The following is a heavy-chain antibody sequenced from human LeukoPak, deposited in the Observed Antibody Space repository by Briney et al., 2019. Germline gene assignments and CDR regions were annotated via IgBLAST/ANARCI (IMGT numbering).Heavy chain of an antibody. CDR3: ARAEDYYYYYYMDV. J-gene: IGHJ6*03. CDR1: GGSISSYY. V-gene: IGHV4-59*01. CDR2: IYYSGST. Sequence: KSSETLSLTCTVSGGSISSYYWSWIRQPPGKGLEWIGYIYYSGSTNYNPSLKSRVTISVDTSKNQFSLKLSSVTAADTAVYYCARAEDYYYYYYMDVWGKGTTVTVSS.